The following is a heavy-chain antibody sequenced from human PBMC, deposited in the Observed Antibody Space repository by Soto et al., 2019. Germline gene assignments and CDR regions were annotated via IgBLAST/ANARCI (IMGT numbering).Heavy chain of an antibody. CDR1: GXNVXYNY. V-gene: IGHV3-53*02. CDR3: GSIAVAEGFDP. Sequence: EVQLVETGGGLIQPGGSLRLSCAASGXNVXYNYMSWVRQAPGKGLEWVSIIHSDGGTYYEDSVKGRFTISRDNSRNTVYLQMNSLRAEDTAVYYCGSIAVAEGFDPWGQGTLVTVSS. D-gene: IGHD6-19*01. J-gene: IGHJ5*02. CDR2: IHSDGGT.